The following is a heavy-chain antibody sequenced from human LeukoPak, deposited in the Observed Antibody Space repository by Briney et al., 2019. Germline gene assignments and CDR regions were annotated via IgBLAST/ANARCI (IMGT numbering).Heavy chain of an antibody. CDR3: ARTGDYDSFYWYFDL. CDR2: ISAYNSNT. Sequence: ASVKASCKASGYTFTSYGISWVRQAPGQGLEWMGWISAYNSNTKYAQKKLQGRVTMTTDTSTSTAYMELRSLRSEDTAVYYCARTGDYDSFYWYFDLWGRGTLVTVSS. D-gene: IGHD4-17*01. CDR1: GYTFTSYG. V-gene: IGHV1-18*01. J-gene: IGHJ2*01.